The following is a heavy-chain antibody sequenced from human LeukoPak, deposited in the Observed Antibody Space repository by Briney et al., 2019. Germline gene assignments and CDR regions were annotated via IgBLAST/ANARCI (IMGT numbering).Heavy chain of an antibody. CDR1: GGSFSSGSYY. D-gene: IGHD4-23*01. CDR2: IYYSGST. CDR3: ARITYGDNHFDI. V-gene: IGHV4-61*01. Sequence: SETLSLTCTVSGGSFSSGSYYWSWIRQPPGKGLEWIGYIYYSGSTNYNPSLKSRVTISVDTSKNQFSLKLSSVTAADTAVYYCARITYGDNHFDIWGQGTMVTVSS. J-gene: IGHJ3*02.